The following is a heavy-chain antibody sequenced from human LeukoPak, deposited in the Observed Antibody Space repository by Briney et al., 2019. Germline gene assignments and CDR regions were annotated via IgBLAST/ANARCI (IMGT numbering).Heavy chain of an antibody. V-gene: IGHV3-21*01. CDR3: AGRRTTGTAAQDY. CDR1: GFTFSSYS. J-gene: IGHJ4*02. D-gene: IGHD1-1*01. Sequence: PGGSLRLSCAASGFTFSSYSMNWVRQAPGKGLEWVSSISSSSSYIYYADLVKGRFTSSRDNAKNSLYLQMNSLRAEDTAVYYCAGRRTTGTAAQDYWGQGTLVTVSS. CDR2: ISSSSSYI.